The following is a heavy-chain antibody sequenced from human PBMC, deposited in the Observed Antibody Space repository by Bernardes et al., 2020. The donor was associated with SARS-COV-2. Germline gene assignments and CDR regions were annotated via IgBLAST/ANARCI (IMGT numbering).Heavy chain of an antibody. Sequence: LRLSCAASGFTVTNNYIAWVRQAPGKGLEWVSVFYAGSITYYADSVKGRFTISTDKSKTTVYLQMNSLTAEDTAVYYCAREESKLSYYYFGMDVWGQGTTVTVSS. CDR3: AREESKLSYYYFGMDV. CDR2: FYAGSIT. J-gene: IGHJ6*02. CDR1: GFTVTNNY. V-gene: IGHV3-53*01. D-gene: IGHD3-10*01.